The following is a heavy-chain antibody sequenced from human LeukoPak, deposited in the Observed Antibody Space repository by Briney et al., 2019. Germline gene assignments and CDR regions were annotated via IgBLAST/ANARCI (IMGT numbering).Heavy chain of an antibody. J-gene: IGHJ4*02. CDR3: ARHRAYVSSGYYYREGFDY. CDR1: GGSISSSSYY. CDR2: IYYSGDT. V-gene: IGHV4-39*01. Sequence: SETLSLTCIVSGGSISSSSYYWGWIRQPPGKGLEWTRSIYYSGDTYYNPSLKSRVTISVDTSKTQFSLKLNSVTAADTAVYYCARHRAYVSSGYYYREGFDYWGQGTLVTVSS. D-gene: IGHD3-22*01.